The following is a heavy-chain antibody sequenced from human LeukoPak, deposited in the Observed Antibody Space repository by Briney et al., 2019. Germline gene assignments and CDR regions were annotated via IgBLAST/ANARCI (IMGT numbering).Heavy chain of an antibody. V-gene: IGHV4-39*01. Sequence: SETLSLTCTVSGVSISSSNNFWGWIRQPPGKGLEWIGSMHYRGTTYYIPSLKSRVTISVDTSKNQFSLKLSSVTAADTAVYYCARHEEEDGYNAKTFDFWGQGPWSPSPQ. CDR3: ARHEEEDGYNAKTFDF. CDR2: MHYRGTT. J-gene: IGHJ4*02. D-gene: IGHD5-24*01. CDR1: GVSISSSNNF.